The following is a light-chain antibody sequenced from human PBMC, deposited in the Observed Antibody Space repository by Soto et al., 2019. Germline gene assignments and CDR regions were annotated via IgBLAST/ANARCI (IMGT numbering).Light chain of an antibody. Sequence: EIEMTQSPATLSLAPGERVTLSCRASESVSTNLAWYQQKAGQAPRLLIYAASTRATGIPARFSGSGSGTEFTLTISSLQSEDFAVYYCQQYYGIPWTFGQGTKVEIK. J-gene: IGKJ1*01. V-gene: IGKV3-15*01. CDR2: AAS. CDR3: QQYYGIPWT. CDR1: ESVSTN.